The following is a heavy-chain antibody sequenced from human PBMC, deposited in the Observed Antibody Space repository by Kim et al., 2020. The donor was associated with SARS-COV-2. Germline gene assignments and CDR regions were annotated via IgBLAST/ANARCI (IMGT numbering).Heavy chain of an antibody. CDR1: GFTFSSYW. CDR3: ARRAVAGTCDY. D-gene: IGHD6-19*01. CDR2: INSDGSST. J-gene: IGHJ4*02. V-gene: IGHV3-74*01. Sequence: GGSLRLSCAASGFTFSSYWMHWVRQAPGKGLVWVSRINSDGSSTNYADSVKGRFTISRDNAKNTLYLQMNSLRAEDTAVYYCARRAVAGTCDYWGQGTLVTVSS.